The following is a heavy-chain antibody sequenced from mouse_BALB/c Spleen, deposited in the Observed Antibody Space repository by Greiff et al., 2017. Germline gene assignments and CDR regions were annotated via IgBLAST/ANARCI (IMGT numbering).Heavy chain of an antibody. CDR3: ARSGGYGSSPMDY. D-gene: IGHD1-1*01. J-gene: IGHJ4*01. CDR1: GYTFTDYN. V-gene: IGHV1S29*02. CDR2: IYPYNGGT. Sequence: VQLQQSGPELVKPGASVKISCKASGYTFTDYNMHWVKQSHGKSLEWIGYIYPYNGGTGYNQKFKSKATLTVDNSSSTAYMELRSLTSEDSAVYYCARSGGYGSSPMDYWGQGTSVTVSS.